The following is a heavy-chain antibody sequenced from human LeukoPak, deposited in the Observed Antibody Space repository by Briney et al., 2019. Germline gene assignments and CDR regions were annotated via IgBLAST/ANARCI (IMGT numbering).Heavy chain of an antibody. CDR2: IYTSGST. J-gene: IGHJ4*02. D-gene: IGHD1-26*01. Sequence: SETLSLTCAVSGGSISSGGYSWSWIRQPAGKGLEWIGRIYTSGSTNYNPSLKSRVTISVDTSKNQFSLKLSSVTAADTAVYYCARGKTLGSYSPFDYWGQGTLVTVSS. CDR1: GGSISSGGYS. V-gene: IGHV4-61*02. CDR3: ARGKTLGSYSPFDY.